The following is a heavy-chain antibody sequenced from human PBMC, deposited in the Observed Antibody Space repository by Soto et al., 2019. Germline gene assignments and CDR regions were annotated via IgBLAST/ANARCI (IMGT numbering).Heavy chain of an antibody. J-gene: IGHJ4*02. CDR3: ARDRSSGYSDY. D-gene: IGHD3-22*01. Sequence: GAAVKVSCKASGYTFTGYYMHWVRQAPGQGLEWMGWINPNSGGTNYAQKFQGRVTMTRDTSISTAYMELSRLRSDDTAVYYCARDRSSGYSDYWSQGTLVTVSS. CDR2: INPNSGGT. CDR1: GYTFTGYY. V-gene: IGHV1-2*02.